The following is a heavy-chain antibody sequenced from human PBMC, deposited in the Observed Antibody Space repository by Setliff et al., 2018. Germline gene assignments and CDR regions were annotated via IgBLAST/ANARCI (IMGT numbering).Heavy chain of an antibody. D-gene: IGHD2-21*02. CDR3: ARGAVGVTPTPDY. V-gene: IGHV3-74*01. CDR1: RFTFSNYA. CDR2: INNDGSST. J-gene: IGHJ4*02. Sequence: GGSLRLSCAASRFTFSNYAMSWVRQAPGKGLEWVSRINNDGSSTTYEDSVKGRFTISRDNAKNSLYLQMNSLRAEDMAVYYCARGAVGVTPTPDYWGQGTLVTVSS.